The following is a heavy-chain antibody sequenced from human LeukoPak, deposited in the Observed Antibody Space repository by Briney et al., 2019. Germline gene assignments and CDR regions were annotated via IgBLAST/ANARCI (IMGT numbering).Heavy chain of an antibody. CDR2: IYYSGRT. J-gene: IGHJ4*02. V-gene: IGHV4-39*01. CDR3: VRAGGSQSLKGGSYRY. Sequence: SETLSLTCTVSAGSISSSNYYWGWIRQPPGKGLEWIGSIYYSGRTYYNPSLKSRVTISVNTSKKQFSLKLSSVTAADTAVYYCVRAGGSQSLKGGSYRYWGQGTLVTVSS. CDR1: AGSISSSNYY. D-gene: IGHD1-26*01.